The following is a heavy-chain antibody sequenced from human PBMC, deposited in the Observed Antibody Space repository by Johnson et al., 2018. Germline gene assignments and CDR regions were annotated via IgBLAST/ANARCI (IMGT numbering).Heavy chain of an antibody. J-gene: IGHJ1*01. CDR3: AKEYGMATITGYFQY. D-gene: IGHD5-24*01. Sequence: VQLVESGGGVVQPGRSLRLSCAASGFTFSSYGMHWVRQAPGKGLEWVAVISYDGSNKYYADSVKGRFTISRDNSKNTLYLQMNSLRAEDTAVYYSAKEYGMATITGYFQYWGQGTLVTVSS. CDR1: GFTFSSYG. CDR2: ISYDGSNK. V-gene: IGHV3-30*18.